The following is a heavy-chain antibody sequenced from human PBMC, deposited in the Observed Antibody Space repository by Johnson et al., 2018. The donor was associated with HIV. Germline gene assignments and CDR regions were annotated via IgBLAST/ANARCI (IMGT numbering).Heavy chain of an antibody. Sequence: VQLVESGGGLVQPGGSLRLSCAASGFTVSRNYMSWVRQAPGKGLEWVSVIYSGGSTYYADSVKGRFTISRDNSKNTLYLQMNSLRVEDTALYFCATVWRNEGRHSFDVWGLGTMVTVSS. CDR1: GFTVSRNY. CDR2: IYSGGST. J-gene: IGHJ3*01. V-gene: IGHV3-66*01. CDR3: ATVWRNEGRHSFDV. D-gene: IGHD1-1*01.